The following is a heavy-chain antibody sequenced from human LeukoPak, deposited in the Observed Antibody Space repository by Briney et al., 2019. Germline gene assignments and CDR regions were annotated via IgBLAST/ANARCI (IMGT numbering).Heavy chain of an antibody. CDR3: ARDATGTTHFDY. V-gene: IGHV1-2*02. CDR2: INPNTGGT. J-gene: IGHJ4*02. CDR1: GYTFTDYC. Sequence: ASVKVSCKASGYTFTDYCMHWVRQAPGQGLEWMGWINPNTGGTNYAQKFQGRVTMTRDTSISTAYMELSSLRSDDTAVYYCARDATGTTHFDYWGQGTLVTVSS. D-gene: IGHD1-1*01.